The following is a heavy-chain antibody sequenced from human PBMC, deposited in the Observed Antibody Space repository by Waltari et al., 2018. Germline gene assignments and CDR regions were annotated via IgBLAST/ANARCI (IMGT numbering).Heavy chain of an antibody. D-gene: IGHD6-19*01. V-gene: IGHV3-21*01. J-gene: IGHJ4*02. CDR1: GFIFSSYS. CDR2: ISSSSSYI. Sequence: EVQLVESGGGLVKPGGSLRLSCAASGFIFSSYSMNWVRQAPGKGLEWVSSISSSSSYIYYADSVKCRFTISRDNAKNSLYLQMNSLRAEDTAVYYCARGGAVAGRCPSDYWGQGTLVTVSS. CDR3: ARGGAVAGRCPSDY.